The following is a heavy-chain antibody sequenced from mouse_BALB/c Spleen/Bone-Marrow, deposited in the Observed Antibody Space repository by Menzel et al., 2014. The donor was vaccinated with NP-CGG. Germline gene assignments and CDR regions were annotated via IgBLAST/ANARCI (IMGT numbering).Heavy chain of an antibody. D-gene: IGHD2-4*01. V-gene: IGHV7-3*02. CDR2: ISNKANGYTT. CDR3: ARDRGLTYFDY. CDR1: GFTFTDYY. J-gene: IGHJ2*01. Sequence: EVKLVESGGGLVQPGDSLRLSCATSGFTFTDYYMNWVRQPPGKALEWLGFISNKANGYTTEYSASVKGRFTISRDNSQSILYLQMNTLRAEDSATYYCARDRGLTYFDYWGQGTTLTVSS.